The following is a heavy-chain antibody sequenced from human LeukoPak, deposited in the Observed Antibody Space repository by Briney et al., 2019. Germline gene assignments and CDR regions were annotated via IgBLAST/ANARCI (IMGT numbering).Heavy chain of an antibody. Sequence: SETLSLTCTVSVGSISSSSYYWGWISQPPGKGLEWIGSIYYSGSTYYNPSLKSRVTISVDTSKNQFSLKLSSVTAADTAVYYCARLPLGGIAAAGNYYWGQGTLVTVSS. D-gene: IGHD6-13*01. V-gene: IGHV4-39*01. J-gene: IGHJ4*02. CDR2: IYYSGST. CDR3: ARLPLGGIAAAGNYY. CDR1: VGSISSSSYY.